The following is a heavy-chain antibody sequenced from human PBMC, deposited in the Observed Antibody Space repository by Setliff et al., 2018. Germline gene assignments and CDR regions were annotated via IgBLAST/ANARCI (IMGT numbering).Heavy chain of an antibody. Sequence: PSETLSLTCSVYGESFSNNYWSWIRQTPGKGLEWIGESNHGGSTSYHPSLKSRLTMSVDTSKNQFSLKLTSVTAADTAVYHCAKEYVVNSFVSNSHQHYGLDVWGQGTTVTVSS. CDR1: GESFSNNY. D-gene: IGHD2-21*01. V-gene: IGHV4-34*01. CDR2: SNHGGST. J-gene: IGHJ6*02. CDR3: AKEYVVNSFVSNSHQHYGLDV.